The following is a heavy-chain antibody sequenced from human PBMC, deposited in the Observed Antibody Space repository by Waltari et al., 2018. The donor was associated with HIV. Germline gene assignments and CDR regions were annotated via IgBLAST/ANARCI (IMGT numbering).Heavy chain of an antibody. CDR2: IHTYAGNT. D-gene: IGHD6-19*01. CDR3: VRDLSPMGKSGWYDS. Sequence: VRLVHSGAEVKKPGASVKVSFKASGFSFTRYGFRWVGQAPGQGLEWMGWIHTYAGNTDSAENFQGRVTMTRDTFTNTIYMELRTLKSDDSAIYFCVRDLSPMGKSGWYDSWGQGTVVTVSS. V-gene: IGHV1-18*04. CDR1: GFSFTRYG. J-gene: IGHJ1*01.